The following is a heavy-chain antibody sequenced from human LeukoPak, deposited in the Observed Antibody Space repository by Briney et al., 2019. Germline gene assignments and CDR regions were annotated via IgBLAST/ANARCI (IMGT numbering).Heavy chain of an antibody. CDR2: ISSSSSYI. V-gene: IGHV3-21*01. J-gene: IGHJ6*02. CDR1: GFTFSSYS. CDR3: ARPTTVGDYYYGMDV. Sequence: PGGSLRLSCAASGFTFSSYSMNWVRQAPGKGLEWVSSISSSSSYIYYADSVKGRFTISRDNAKNSLYLQMNSLRAEDTAVYYCARPTTVGDYYYGMDVWGQGTTVTVSS. D-gene: IGHD4-23*01.